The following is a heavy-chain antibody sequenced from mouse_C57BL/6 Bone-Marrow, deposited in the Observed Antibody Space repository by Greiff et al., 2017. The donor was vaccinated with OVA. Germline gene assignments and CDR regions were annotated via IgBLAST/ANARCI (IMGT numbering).Heavy chain of an antibody. V-gene: IGHV2-9-1*01. CDR2: IRTGGGT. CDR1: GFSLTSYA. J-gene: IGHJ3*01. CDR3: ARKRDGSSSGFAY. Sequence: VKLQESGPGLVAPSQSLSITCTVSGFSLTSYAISWVRQPPGQGLEWLGVIRTGGGTNYNSALKSRPSISNANSKSQVFLKRNSLQTDDTARYYCARKRDGSSSGFAYWGQGTLVTVSA. D-gene: IGHD1-1*01.